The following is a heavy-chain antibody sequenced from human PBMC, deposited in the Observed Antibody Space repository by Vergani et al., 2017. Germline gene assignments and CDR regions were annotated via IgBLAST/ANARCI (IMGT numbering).Heavy chain of an antibody. Sequence: VQLVESGGGLVKPGGSLRLSCAASGFTFSNAWMSWVRQAPGKGLEWIGYIYYSGSTNYNPSLKSRVTISVDTSKNQFSLKLSSVTAADTAVYYCARVLGYDFWRLDYYYYMDVWGKGTTVTVSS. D-gene: IGHD3-3*01. CDR1: GFTFSNAW. J-gene: IGHJ6*03. CDR2: IYYSGST. CDR3: ARVLGYDFWRLDYYYYMDV. V-gene: IGHV4-59*12.